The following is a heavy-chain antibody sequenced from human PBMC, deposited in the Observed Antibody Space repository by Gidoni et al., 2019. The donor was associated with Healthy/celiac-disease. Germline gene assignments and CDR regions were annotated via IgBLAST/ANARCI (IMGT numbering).Heavy chain of an antibody. V-gene: IGHV1-18*01. CDR2: ISDDNGNT. D-gene: IGHD4-17*01. CDR3: AREDYGGSDY. Sequence: GRQAPGQGFEWSGWISDDNGNTNYAKKFKGRSTMTTDTSTSTAYMELRGLRSDDTAVYYCAREDYGGSDYWGQGTLVTVSS. J-gene: IGHJ4*02.